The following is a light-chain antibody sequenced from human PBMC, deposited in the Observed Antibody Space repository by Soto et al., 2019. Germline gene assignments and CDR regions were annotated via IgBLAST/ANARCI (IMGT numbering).Light chain of an antibody. V-gene: IGLV1-40*01. Sequence: QAVVTQPPSVSGAPGQRVTISCTGSSSNIGAGYDVHWYQQLPGTAPKLLIYGNSNRLSGVPDRFSGSKSGTSASLAITGLQAEDEADYYCQSYDSSLSGSTVFGGGTKLTVL. CDR1: SSNIGAGYD. J-gene: IGLJ2*01. CDR2: GNS. CDR3: QSYDSSLSGSTV.